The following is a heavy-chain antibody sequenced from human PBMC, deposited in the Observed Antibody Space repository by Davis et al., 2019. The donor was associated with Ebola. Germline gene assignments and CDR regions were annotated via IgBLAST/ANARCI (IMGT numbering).Heavy chain of an antibody. CDR3: AKDLVVGSRTPDY. Sequence: GESLKISCAASEFTFSSYAMNWVRQAPGKGLEWVSSISGSGGSTYYADSVKGRFTISRDNSKNTLYLQMNSLRAEDTAIYYCAKDLVVGSRTPDYWGQGTLVTVSS. V-gene: IGHV3-23*01. D-gene: IGHD2-15*01. J-gene: IGHJ4*02. CDR2: ISGSGGST. CDR1: EFTFSSYA.